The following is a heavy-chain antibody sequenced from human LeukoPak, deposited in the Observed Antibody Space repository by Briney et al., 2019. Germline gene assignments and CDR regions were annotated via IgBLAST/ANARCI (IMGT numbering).Heavy chain of an antibody. CDR1: GLTFSSYG. D-gene: IGHD2-2*02. V-gene: IGHV3-30*03. CDR3: ARDQPPHCSSTSCYTGSDY. Sequence: PGGSLRLSCAASGLTFSSYGMHWVRQAPGKGLEWVAVISYGGSDKYYADSVRGRFTISRDNSKNTLHLQMISLRAEDTAVYYCARDQPPHCSSTSCYTGSDYWGQGTLVTVSS. J-gene: IGHJ4*02. CDR2: ISYGGSDK.